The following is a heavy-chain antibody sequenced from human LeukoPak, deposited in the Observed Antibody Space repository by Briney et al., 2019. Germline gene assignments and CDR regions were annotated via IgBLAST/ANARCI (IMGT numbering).Heavy chain of an antibody. CDR3: ARVTHTELSTWFDP. CDR1: AYTFTDYY. CDR2: IIPIFGSS. Sequence: ASVKVSCKASAYTFTDYYIHWVRQAPGQGLEWMGGIIPIFGSSNYAQKFQGRVTITADESTTTAYMELSSLRSEDTAVYYCARVTHTELSTWFDPWGQGTLVTVSS. D-gene: IGHD5-18*01. J-gene: IGHJ5*02. V-gene: IGHV1-69*13.